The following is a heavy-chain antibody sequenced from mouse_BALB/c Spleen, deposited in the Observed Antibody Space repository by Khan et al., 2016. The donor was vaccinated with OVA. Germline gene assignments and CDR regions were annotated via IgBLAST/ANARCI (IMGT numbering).Heavy chain of an antibody. CDR2: IWSDGST. J-gene: IGHJ4*01. CDR1: GFSLTSYG. D-gene: IGHD1-1*01. CDR3: ARPSSFADAMDY. Sequence: QVQLKQSGPGLVAPSQSLSITCTVSGFSLTSYGVHWVRQPPGKGLEWLVVIWSDGSTTYNSTLKSRLSISKDNSKSQVFLKMNSLQTDDTAMYYCARPSSFADAMDYWGQGTSVTVSS. V-gene: IGHV2-6*02.